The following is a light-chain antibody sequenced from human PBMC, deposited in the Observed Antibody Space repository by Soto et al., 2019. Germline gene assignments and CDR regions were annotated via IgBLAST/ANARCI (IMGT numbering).Light chain of an antibody. CDR1: QSISSW. Sequence: DIQMTKNTSTLSASVGDRVTITCRASQSISSWLAWYQQKPGKAPKLLIYDASSLESGVPSRFSGSGSGTEFTLTISSLQPDDFATYYCQQYNSYSSWTFGQGTKVDIK. J-gene: IGKJ1*01. CDR2: DAS. V-gene: IGKV1-5*01. CDR3: QQYNSYSSWT.